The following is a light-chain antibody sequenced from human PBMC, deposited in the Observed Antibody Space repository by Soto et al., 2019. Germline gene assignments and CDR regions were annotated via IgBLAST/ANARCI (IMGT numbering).Light chain of an antibody. V-gene: IGLV4-69*01. CDR3: QTWDTVVV. J-gene: IGLJ2*01. CDR1: SGHSAYG. Sequence: QSVLTQSPSASASLGASVKLTCTLSSGHSAYGIAWHQQQPDKGPRYLMKLNRDGSHNKGDGIPDRFSGSSSGAERYLIISGLQSDDEADCYCQTWDTVVVFGGGTKLTVL. CDR2: LNRDGSH.